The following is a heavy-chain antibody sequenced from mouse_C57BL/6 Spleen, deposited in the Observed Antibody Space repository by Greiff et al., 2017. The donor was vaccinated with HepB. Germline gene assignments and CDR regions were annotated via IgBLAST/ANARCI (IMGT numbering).Heavy chain of an antibody. J-gene: IGHJ2*01. CDR1: GFTFSSYA. CDR2: ISDGGSYT. V-gene: IGHV5-4*01. D-gene: IGHD4-1*01. Sequence: EVQVVESGGGLVKPGGSLKLSCAASGFTFSSYAMTWVRQTPEKRLEWVATISDGGSYTYYPDKVKGRVTITRDNAKNNLYLHMSTLTSEDTAMYYCARAVNCLLFDYWGQGTTLTVSS. CDR3: ARAVNCLLFDY.